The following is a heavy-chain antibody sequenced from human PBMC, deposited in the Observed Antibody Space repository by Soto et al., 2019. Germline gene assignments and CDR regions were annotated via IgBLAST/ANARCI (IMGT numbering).Heavy chain of an antibody. D-gene: IGHD2-15*01. CDR3: ARGSCYDHNAFDI. CDR2: IWNDGSNK. J-gene: IGHJ3*02. Sequence: QVQLVESGGGVVQPGRSLRLSCAASGFTSSSYGMHWVRQAPGKGLEWVAVIWNDGSNKYYSHSVKGRFTFSRDNSKNTLYLQMNSLRVEDTAVYYCARGSCYDHNAFDIWGQGTMVTVSS. CDR1: GFTSSSYG. V-gene: IGHV3-33*01.